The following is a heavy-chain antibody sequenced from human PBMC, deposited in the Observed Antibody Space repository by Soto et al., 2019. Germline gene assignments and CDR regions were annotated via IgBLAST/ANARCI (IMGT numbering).Heavy chain of an antibody. D-gene: IGHD6-13*01. V-gene: IGHV4-31*03. Sequence: LSLTCTVSGGSISSGGYYWSWIRQHPGKGLEWIGYIYYSGSTYYNPSLKSRVTISVDTSKNQFSLKLSSVTAADTAVYYCARGAAAGTLDYYYGTDVWGQGTTVTVSS. CDR1: GGSISSGGYY. J-gene: IGHJ6*02. CDR2: IYYSGST. CDR3: ARGAAAGTLDYYYGTDV.